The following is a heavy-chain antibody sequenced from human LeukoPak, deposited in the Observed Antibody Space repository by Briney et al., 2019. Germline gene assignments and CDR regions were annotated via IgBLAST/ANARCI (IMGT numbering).Heavy chain of an antibody. CDR1: GYTFTSYD. CDR3: VRRDNAYDNRAFDI. CDR2: MNPNSGNT. V-gene: IGHV1-8*03. J-gene: IGHJ3*02. D-gene: IGHD5-12*01. Sequence: GASVTVSCKASGYTFTSYDINWVRQATGQGLEWMGWMNPNSGNTGYAQKFQGRVTITRNTSISTAYMELSSLRSEDTAVYYCVRRDNAYDNRAFDIWGQGTVVTVSS.